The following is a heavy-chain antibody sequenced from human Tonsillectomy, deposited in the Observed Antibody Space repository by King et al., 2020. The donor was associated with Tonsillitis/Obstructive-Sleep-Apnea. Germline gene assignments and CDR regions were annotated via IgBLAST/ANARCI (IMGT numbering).Heavy chain of an antibody. J-gene: IGHJ6*03. CDR1: GGSTSSSSYY. D-gene: IGHD1-26*01. CDR2: IYYIGTT. V-gene: IGHV4-39*01. CDR3: ARLATDYYYYMDV. Sequence: QLQESGPGLVKPSETLSLTCTVSGGSTSSSSYYWGWIRQPPGKGLEWIGSIYYIGTTYYNPSLKSRVTISVDTSKNQFSLKLTSVTAADTAVYYCARLATDYYYYMDVWGKGTTVTVSS.